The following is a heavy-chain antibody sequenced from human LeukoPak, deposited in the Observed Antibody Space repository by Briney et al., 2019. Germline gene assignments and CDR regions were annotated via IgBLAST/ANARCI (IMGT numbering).Heavy chain of an antibody. V-gene: IGHV1-18*01. Sequence: ASVKVSCKASGYTFTSYGISWVRQAPGQGLEWMGWINVYNGNTKYGQKLQGRVTVTTDTSTSTAYMELRSLRSDDTAVYYCARDWIGGVQYFDYWGQGTLVTVSS. CDR3: ARDWIGGVQYFDY. D-gene: IGHD1-1*01. J-gene: IGHJ4*02. CDR2: INVYNGNT. CDR1: GYTFTSYG.